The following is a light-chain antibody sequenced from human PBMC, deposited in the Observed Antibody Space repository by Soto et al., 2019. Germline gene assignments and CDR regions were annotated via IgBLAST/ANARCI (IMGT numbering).Light chain of an antibody. CDR3: QSYDSSLSGVL. CDR2: NNS. J-gene: IGLJ2*01. CDR1: NSNIGSGFE. Sequence: QSVLTQPPSVSGAPGQRVTVSCTGSNSNIGSGFEVHWYQQFPGRAPKLLIFNNSNRPSGVPDRFSGSKSGTSASLAITGLQAEDEADYYCQSYDSSLSGVLFGGGTKLTVL. V-gene: IGLV1-40*01.